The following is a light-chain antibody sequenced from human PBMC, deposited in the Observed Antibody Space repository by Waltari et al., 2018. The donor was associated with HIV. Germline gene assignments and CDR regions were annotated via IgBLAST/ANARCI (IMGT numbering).Light chain of an antibody. CDR3: QSYDSSLIGSV. Sequence: QSVLTQPPSVSGAPGQRVTISCTGSSSNIGAGYDVHWYQQLPGTAPKLLIYGNTNRPSGVPDRFSGSKSGTSPSLAITGLQAEDEADYYCQSYDSSLIGSVFGGGTKLTVL. J-gene: IGLJ2*01. CDR1: SSNIGAGYD. V-gene: IGLV1-40*01. CDR2: GNT.